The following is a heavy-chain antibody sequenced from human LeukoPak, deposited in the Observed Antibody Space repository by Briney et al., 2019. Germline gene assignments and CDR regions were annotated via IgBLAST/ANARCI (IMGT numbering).Heavy chain of an antibody. J-gene: IGHJ6*02. V-gene: IGHV4-59*08. CDR1: GASINSYF. CDR3: ARQMYLGGMDV. Sequence: SETLSLTCTVSGASINSYFWSWVRQPPGGGLEWIGYIYDSGSTYYNPSLKSRVTISVDTSNNHFSLRLSSVTAADTAVYYCARQMYLGGMDVWGQGTTVTVSS. CDR2: IYDSGST. D-gene: IGHD7-27*01.